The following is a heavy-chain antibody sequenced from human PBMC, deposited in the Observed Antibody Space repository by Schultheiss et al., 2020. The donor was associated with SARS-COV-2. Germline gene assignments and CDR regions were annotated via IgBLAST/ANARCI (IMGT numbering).Heavy chain of an antibody. D-gene: IGHD3-10*01. CDR2: ISGRGDRT. CDR1: GIIFSSNA. CDR3: ARYGDPSALYFPIDY. Sequence: GGSLRLSCAASGIIFSSNAMTWVRQAPGKGLEWVSTISGRGDRTWYADSVKGRLTISRDNSKNMVYLQMNSLRAEDTAVYYCARYGDPSALYFPIDYWGQGILVTVSS. J-gene: IGHJ4*02. V-gene: IGHV3-23*01.